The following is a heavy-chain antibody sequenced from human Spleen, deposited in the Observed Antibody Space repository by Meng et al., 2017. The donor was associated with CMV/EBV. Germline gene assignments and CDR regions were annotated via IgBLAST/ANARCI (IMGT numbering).Heavy chain of an antibody. CDR2: ISAYNGNT. CDR3: ATTSSSYFFDAFDI. Sequence: ASVKVSCKASGYTFTSYGISWVRQAPGQGLEWMGWISAYNGNTNYAQKFQGRVTMTKDTSTNTAYMELSSLRFEDTAVYYCATTSSSYFFDAFDIWGQGTMVTVSS. D-gene: IGHD1/OR15-1a*01. V-gene: IGHV1-18*01. CDR1: GYTFTSYG. J-gene: IGHJ3*02.